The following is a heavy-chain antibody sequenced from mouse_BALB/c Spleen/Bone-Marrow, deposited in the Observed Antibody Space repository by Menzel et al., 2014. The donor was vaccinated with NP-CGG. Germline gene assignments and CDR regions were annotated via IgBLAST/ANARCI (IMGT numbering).Heavy chain of an antibody. CDR3: ARWEYYAMDY. CDR1: GFNIKDTY. CDR2: IDPANGNT. Sequence: EVQGVESGAEPVKPGASVKLSCTASGFNIKDTYMHWVKQRPEQGLEWIGRIDPANGNTKYDPKFQGKATITADTSSNTAYLQHSSLTSEDTAVYYCARWEYYAMDYWGQGTSVTVSS. D-gene: IGHD4-1*01. J-gene: IGHJ4*01. V-gene: IGHV14-3*02.